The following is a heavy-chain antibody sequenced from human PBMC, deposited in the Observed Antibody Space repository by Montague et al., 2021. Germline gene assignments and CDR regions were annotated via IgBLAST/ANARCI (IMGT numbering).Heavy chain of an antibody. D-gene: IGHD3-22*01. CDR1: GDSINGWY. CDR2: VFYSGAT. V-gene: IGHV4-59*01. Sequence: SETLPLTCSVSGDSINGWYWSWIRQPPGKGLEWIGSVFYSGATNYNPSLKSRVTMSADTSKNQVSLKVNSVTAADTAVYYCARQGFYESGGFFIWGLGTLVTVSS. J-gene: IGHJ4*02. CDR3: ARQGFYESGGFFI.